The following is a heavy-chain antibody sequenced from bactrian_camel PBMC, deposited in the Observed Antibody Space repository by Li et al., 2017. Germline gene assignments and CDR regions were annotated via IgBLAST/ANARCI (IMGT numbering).Heavy chain of an antibody. V-gene: IGHV3S55*01. J-gene: IGHJ4*01. CDR2: IESDGST. CDR1: GDTIGRYC. D-gene: IGHD5*01. CDR3: LREDGWAF. Sequence: HVQLVESGGGSVQVGGSLGLSCVTSGDTIGRYCMGWFRQIPDKEREGVAGIESDGSTSYADSVKGRFTISQDSAKNILYLQMNSLKPEDTAVYYCLREDGWAFWSQGTQVTV.